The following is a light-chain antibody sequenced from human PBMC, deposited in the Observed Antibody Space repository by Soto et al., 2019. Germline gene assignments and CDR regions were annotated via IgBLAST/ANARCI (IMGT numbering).Light chain of an antibody. J-gene: IGKJ1*01. CDR1: QNINSW. V-gene: IGKV1-5*01. CDR2: DAS. CDR3: QQFHSFYRT. Sequence: DIQMTQSPSTLSASVGDRVTITCRASQNINSWLAWYQQKPGKAPNLLIYDASTVASGVPSRFSGSGAGTEFTLTISSLQPEDFATYYCQQFHSFYRTFGHGTKVEVK.